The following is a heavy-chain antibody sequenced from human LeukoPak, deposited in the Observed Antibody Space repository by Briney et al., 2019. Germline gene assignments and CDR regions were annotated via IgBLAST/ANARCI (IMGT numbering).Heavy chain of an antibody. Sequence: GGSLRLSCAASGFIFSTYTIHWVRQAPGKGLEWVAVISYDGSNKYYADSVKGRFTISRDNSKNTLYLQMNSLRAEDTAVYYCAKESYAPNFDYWGQGTLVTVSS. CDR3: AKESYAPNFDY. V-gene: IGHV3-30-3*01. CDR1: GFIFSTYT. CDR2: ISYDGSNK. J-gene: IGHJ4*02. D-gene: IGHD2-2*01.